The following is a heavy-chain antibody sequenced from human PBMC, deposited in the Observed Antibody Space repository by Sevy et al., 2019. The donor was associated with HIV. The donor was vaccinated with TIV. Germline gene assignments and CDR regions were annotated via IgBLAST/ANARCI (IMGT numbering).Heavy chain of an antibody. Sequence: RGSLRLSCAASGFSFSRNYMSWARQAPGKGLEWVSGISTGDNTFYADSVKGRFTISRDIAKNTLHLQMNSLRAEDTAVYYCARDLEFYDYGDYGPAFMPDYWGQRTLVTVSS. J-gene: IGHJ4*02. CDR3: ARDLEFYDYGDYGPAFMPDY. CDR2: ISTGDNT. CDR1: GFSFSRNY. D-gene: IGHD4-17*01. V-gene: IGHV3-66*01.